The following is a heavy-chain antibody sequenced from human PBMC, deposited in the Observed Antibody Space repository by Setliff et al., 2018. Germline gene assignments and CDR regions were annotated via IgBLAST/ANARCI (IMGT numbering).Heavy chain of an antibody. D-gene: IGHD3-3*01. V-gene: IGHV4-34*01. CDR3: ARVRVVYYYYGMDV. J-gene: IGHJ6*02. CDR2: INHSGST. Sequence: PSETLSLTCAVYGGSFSGNYWSWIRQPPGKGLEWIGEINHSGSTNHNPSLKSRVTISVDTSKNQFSLKLSSVTAADTAVYYCARVRVVYYYYGMDVWGQGTTVTVSS. CDR1: GGSFSGNY.